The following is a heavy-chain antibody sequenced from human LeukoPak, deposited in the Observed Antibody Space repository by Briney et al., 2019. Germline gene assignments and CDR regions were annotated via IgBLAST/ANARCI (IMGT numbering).Heavy chain of an antibody. J-gene: IGHJ4*02. CDR3: AKDVAPDSGWDLDY. D-gene: IGHD6-19*01. CDR2: IYNSGAKI. Sequence: GGSLRLSCAVSGLTFSTYSMTWVRQGPGKGLEWVSSIYNSGAKIFYANSVKGRFTISRDNSKNMLYLQMNSLRVEDTAVYYCAKDVAPDSGWDLDYWGQGALVTVSS. V-gene: IGHV3-23*01. CDR1: GLTFSTYS.